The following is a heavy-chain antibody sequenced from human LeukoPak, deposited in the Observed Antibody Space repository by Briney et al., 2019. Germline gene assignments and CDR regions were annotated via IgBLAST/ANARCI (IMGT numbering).Heavy chain of an antibody. CDR3: AKDIFGDFWSGYYFDY. CDR1: GFTFSSNG. V-gene: IGHV3-30*02. D-gene: IGHD3-3*01. CDR2: IRYDGSNK. J-gene: IGHJ4*02. Sequence: AGSLRLSCAASGFTFSSNGMHWVRQPPGKGLGWVAFIRYDGSNKYYADSVKGRFTISRDNSKNTLYLQMHSLRAEDTAVYYCAKDIFGDFWSGYYFDYWGQGTLVTVSS.